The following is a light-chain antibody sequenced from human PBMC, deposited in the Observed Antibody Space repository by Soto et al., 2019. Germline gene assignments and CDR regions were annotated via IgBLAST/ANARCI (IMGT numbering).Light chain of an antibody. CDR1: QDINKW. J-gene: IGKJ5*01. CDR3: QQLDSYLP. Sequence: DIQMTQSPSSVSASVGDRVTITCRASQDINKWLAWYQQKPGLAPNLVIYTASRLHGGGPSRFSGSASGTDFTLTISSLQPEDFATYYCQQLDSYLPFGQGTRLEIK. CDR2: TAS. V-gene: IGKV1-12*01.